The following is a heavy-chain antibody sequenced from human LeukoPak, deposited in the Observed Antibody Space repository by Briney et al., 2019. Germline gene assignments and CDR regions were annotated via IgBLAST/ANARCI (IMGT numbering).Heavy chain of an antibody. D-gene: IGHD3-22*01. CDR2: ISYDGSNK. V-gene: IGHV3-30*18. CDR1: GFIFDNFG. CDR3: AKAGSSGYYYLLDY. Sequence: GGSLRLSCAASGFIFDNFGMTWVRQAPGKGLEWVAVISYDGSNKYYADSVKGRFTISRDNSKNTLYLQMNSLRAEDTAVYYCAKAGSSGYYYLLDYWGQGTLVTVSS. J-gene: IGHJ4*02.